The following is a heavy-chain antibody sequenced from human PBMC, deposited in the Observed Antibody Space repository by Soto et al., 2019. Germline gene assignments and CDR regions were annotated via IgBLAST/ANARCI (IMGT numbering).Heavy chain of an antibody. CDR2: IDPSDSYT. V-gene: IGHV5-10-1*01. Sequence: PGESLKISCKGSGYSFTSYWISWVRQMPGKGLEWMGRIDPSDSYTNYSPSFQGHVTISADESISTAYLQWSSLKATDTAMYYCARTAPTYYDILTGYYSHDYYYGMDVWGQGTTVTVSS. CDR3: ARTAPTYYDILTGYYSHDYYYGMDV. CDR1: GYSFTSYW. J-gene: IGHJ6*02. D-gene: IGHD3-9*01.